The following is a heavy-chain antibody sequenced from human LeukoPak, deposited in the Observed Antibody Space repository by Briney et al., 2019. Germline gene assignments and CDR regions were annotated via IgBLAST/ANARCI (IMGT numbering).Heavy chain of an antibody. V-gene: IGHV3-23*01. CDR3: GRQTKDWLGRGNGVDV. D-gene: IGHD3/OR15-3a*01. CDR2: IDAGGGDT. J-gene: IGHJ6*02. CDR1: GFTFNSNA. Sequence: PGASLRLSCAASGFTFNSNAMTWVRQAPAKGLEWVSSIDAGGGDTYHADSVKGRFTISRDNSMNTLYLQMNSLRADDTAVYYCGRQTKDWLGRGNGVDVCGQGTTSTVSS.